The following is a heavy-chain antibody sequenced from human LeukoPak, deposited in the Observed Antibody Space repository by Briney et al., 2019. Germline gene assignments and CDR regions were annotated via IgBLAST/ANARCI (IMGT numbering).Heavy chain of an antibody. V-gene: IGHV1-18*01. CDR1: GYTFTSYG. CDR3: ARVYYYDSSGSYYFGY. J-gene: IGHJ4*02. CDR2: ISAYNGNT. D-gene: IGHD3-22*01. Sequence: TSVKLSCKASGYTFTSYGISWVRQAPGQGLEWMGWISAYNGNTNYAQKLQGRVTITTDESTSTAYMELSSLRSEDTAVYYCARVYYYDSSGSYYFGYWGQGTLVTVSS.